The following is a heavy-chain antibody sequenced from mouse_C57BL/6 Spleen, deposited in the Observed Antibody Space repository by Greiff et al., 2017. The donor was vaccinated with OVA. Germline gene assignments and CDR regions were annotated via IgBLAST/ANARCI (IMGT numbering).Heavy chain of an antibody. V-gene: IGHV1-80*01. D-gene: IGHD3-2*02. CDR1: GYAFSSYW. J-gene: IGHJ3*01. CDR2: IYPGDGDT. CDR3: ARGGTAQATWFAY. Sequence: QVQLKESGAELVKPGASVKISCKASGYAFSSYWMNWVEQRPGKGLEWIGQIYPGDGDTNYNGKFKGKATLTADKSSSTAYMQLSSLTSEDSAVYFCARGGTAQATWFAYWGQGTLVTVSA.